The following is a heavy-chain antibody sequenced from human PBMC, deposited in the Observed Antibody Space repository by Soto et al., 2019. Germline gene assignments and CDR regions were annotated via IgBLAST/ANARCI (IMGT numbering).Heavy chain of an antibody. D-gene: IGHD6-19*01. V-gene: IGHV3-74*01. J-gene: IGHJ5*02. CDR3: ARAGSGWYWFDP. CDR2: INYDGSTT. Sequence: EVQLVESGGGLVQPGGSLRLSCAASGFTFSSYWMHWVRQAPGKGLVWVSRINYDGSTTSYEDSVKGRFTISRDNARNTLYLQMNSLRAEDTAVYYCARAGSGWYWFDPWGQGALVTFSS. CDR1: GFTFSSYW.